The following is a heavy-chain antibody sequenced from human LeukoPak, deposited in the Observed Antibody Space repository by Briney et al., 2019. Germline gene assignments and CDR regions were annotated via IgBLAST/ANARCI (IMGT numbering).Heavy chain of an antibody. CDR1: GYTFTSYG. J-gene: IGHJ4*02. D-gene: IGHD3-3*01. CDR3: ARGVDY. V-gene: IGHV1-18*01. Sequence: ASVKVSCKASGYTFTSYGISWVRQAPGQGLEWMGWISAYNGNTNYAQKLQGRVTITRNTSISTAYMELSSLRSEDTAVYYCARGVDYWGQGTLVTVSS. CDR2: ISAYNGNT.